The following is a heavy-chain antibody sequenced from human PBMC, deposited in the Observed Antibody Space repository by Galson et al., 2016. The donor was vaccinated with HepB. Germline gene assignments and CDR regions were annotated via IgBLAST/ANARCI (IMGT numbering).Heavy chain of an antibody. D-gene: IGHD2-2*01. CDR1: GVSFSSFV. J-gene: IGHJ5*02. V-gene: IGHV3-23*01. CDR2: IDSTGDST. CDR3: AKDQLIVVVPAAGNWFGP. Sequence: SLRLSCAASGVSFSSFVMSWVRQAPGKGLEWVSNIDSTGDSTSYADSVKGRFTISRDNSENPLFLQMNGLTAEDTAIYYCAKDQLIVVVPAAGNWFGPWGPGTQVTVSS.